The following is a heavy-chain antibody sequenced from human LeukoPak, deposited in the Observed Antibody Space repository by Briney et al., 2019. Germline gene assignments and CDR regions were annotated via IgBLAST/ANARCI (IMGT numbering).Heavy chain of an antibody. V-gene: IGHV1-2*06. CDR1: GYTLTDYY. Sequence: ASVKVSCKASGYTLTDYYMHWVRQAPGQGLEWMGRINPNSGGTNYAQKFQGRVTMTRDTSISTVYMELSRLRSDDKAVYYCARVGYYESSGYYAYWGQGTLVTVSS. J-gene: IGHJ4*02. D-gene: IGHD3-22*01. CDR3: ARVGYYESSGYYAY. CDR2: INPNSGGT.